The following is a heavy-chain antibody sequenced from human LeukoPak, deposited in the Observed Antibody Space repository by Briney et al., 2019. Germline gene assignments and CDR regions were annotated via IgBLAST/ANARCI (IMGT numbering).Heavy chain of an antibody. J-gene: IGHJ4*02. CDR3: AKESGKFDY. CDR2: ISADGGST. CDR1: GLNFDDSA. Sequence: GGSLTLSCVASGLNFDDSAMHWVRQAPGKGLEWVSLISADGGSTFSADSVKGRFSITRDNSKNSLYLQMNSLRSEDTAMYYCAKESGKFDYWGQGTLVAVSS. V-gene: IGHV3-43*02.